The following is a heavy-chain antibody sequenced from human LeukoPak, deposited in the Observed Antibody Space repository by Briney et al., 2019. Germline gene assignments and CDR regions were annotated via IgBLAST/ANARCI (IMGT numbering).Heavy chain of an antibody. CDR3: ARTLRFLEWLPHFDP. J-gene: IGHJ5*02. Sequence: GGSLRLSCAASGFTFSSYGMHWVRQAPGKGLEWVAVIWYDGSNKYYADSVKGRFTISRDNSKNTLYLQMNSLRAEDAAVYYCARTLRFLEWLPHFDPWGQGTLVTVSS. D-gene: IGHD3-3*01. CDR1: GFTFSSYG. V-gene: IGHV3-33*01. CDR2: IWYDGSNK.